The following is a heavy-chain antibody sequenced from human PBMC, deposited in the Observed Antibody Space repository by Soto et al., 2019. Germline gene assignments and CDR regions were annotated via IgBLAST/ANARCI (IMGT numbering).Heavy chain of an antibody. CDR2: ISYDGSNK. CDR3: AKKRWPTKGYFQH. J-gene: IGHJ1*01. D-gene: IGHD4-17*01. V-gene: IGHV3-30-3*02. CDR1: GFTFSSYA. Sequence: QVQLVESGGGVVQPGRSLRLSCAASGFTFSSYAMHWVRQAPGKGLEWVAVISYDGSNKYYADSVKGRFTISRENSKNTLYLQMNSLRAEDTAVYYCAKKRWPTKGYFQHWGQGTLVTVSS.